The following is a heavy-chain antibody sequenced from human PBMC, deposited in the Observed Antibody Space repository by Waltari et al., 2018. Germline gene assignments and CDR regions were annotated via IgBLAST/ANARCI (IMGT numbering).Heavy chain of an antibody. CDR1: GFTFSSYS. CDR3: ARGMVPAAIPNDY. CDR2: ISSSSSYI. V-gene: IGHV3-21*01. D-gene: IGHD2-2*02. J-gene: IGHJ4*02. Sequence: EVQLVESGGGLVKPGGSLRLSCAASGFTFSSYSMNWVRQAPGKGLEWVSSISSSSSYIYYADSVKGRFTISRDNAKNSLYLQMNSLRAEDTAVYYCARGMVPAAIPNDYWGQGTLVTVSS.